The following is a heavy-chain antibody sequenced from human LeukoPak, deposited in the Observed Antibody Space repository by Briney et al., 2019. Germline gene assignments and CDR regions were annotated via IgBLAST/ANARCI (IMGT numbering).Heavy chain of an antibody. CDR1: GGSINSDY. Sequence: PETLSLTCTVSGGSINSDYWSWIRQPPGKGLEWIGYIYYIGGTNYNPSLKSRVTISLDTSKNQFSLNLRSVTAADTAVYYCARRSNYMDVWGKGTTVTVSS. V-gene: IGHV4-59*08. CDR3: ARRSNYMDV. J-gene: IGHJ6*03. D-gene: IGHD4-11*01. CDR2: IYYIGGT.